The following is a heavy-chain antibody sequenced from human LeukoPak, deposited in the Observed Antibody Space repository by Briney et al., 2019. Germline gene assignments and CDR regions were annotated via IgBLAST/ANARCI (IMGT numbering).Heavy chain of an antibody. CDR3: ARDHRVHCSGGSCDSGGFDP. CDR1: GYTFTSYG. Sequence: ASVKVSCKASGYTFTSYGISWVRQAPGQGLEWMGWISAYNGNTNYAQKLQGRVTMTTDTSTSTAYMELRNLRSADTAVYYCARDHRVHCSGGSCDSGGFDPWGQGTLVTVSS. V-gene: IGHV1-18*01. J-gene: IGHJ5*02. CDR2: ISAYNGNT. D-gene: IGHD2-15*01.